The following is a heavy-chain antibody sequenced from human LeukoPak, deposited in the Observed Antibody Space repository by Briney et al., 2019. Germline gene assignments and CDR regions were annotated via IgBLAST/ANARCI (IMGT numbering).Heavy chain of an antibody. D-gene: IGHD3-10*01. CDR2: IYPGDSDT. CDR1: GYSFTSYW. J-gene: IGHJ5*02. V-gene: IGHV5-51*01. Sequence: GESLKISCKGSGYSFTSYWIGWVRQMPGKGLEWMGIIYPGDSDTRYSPSFQGQVTISADKFISTAYLQWSSLKASDTAMHYCARHWRRFGGPLSPSWFDPWGQGTLVTVSS. CDR3: ARHWRRFGGPLSPSWFDP.